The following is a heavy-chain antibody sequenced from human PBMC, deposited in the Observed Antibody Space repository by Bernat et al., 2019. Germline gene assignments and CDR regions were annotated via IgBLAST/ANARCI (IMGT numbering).Heavy chain of an antibody. CDR2: ISNSGGST. CDR1: GFTFSSYA. V-gene: IGHV3-23*01. J-gene: IGHJ3*02. D-gene: IGHD3-22*01. Sequence: EVQMLESGGGLVQPGGSLRLSCAASGFTFSSYAMSWVRQAPGKGLEWVSLISNSGGSTYYADSVKGRFTISRDNSKNTLYLQMNSLRAEDTAVYYCAKSKTGSTMIGDIWGQGTMVTVSS. CDR3: AKSKTGSTMIGDI.